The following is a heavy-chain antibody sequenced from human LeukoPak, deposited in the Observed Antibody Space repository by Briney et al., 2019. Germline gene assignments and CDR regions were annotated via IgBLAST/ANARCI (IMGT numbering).Heavy chain of an antibody. CDR2: IYYSGST. CDR1: GGSFSSGGFY. J-gene: IGHJ4*02. CDR3: ARGIAVAGEGDY. D-gene: IGHD6-19*01. V-gene: IGHV4-31*03. Sequence: SETLSLTCTVSGGSFSSGGFYWSWIRQHPGKGLEWIGYIYYSGSTYYNPSLKSRVTMSVDTSKNQFSLKLSSVTAADTAVYYCARGIAVAGEGDYWGQGTLVTVSS.